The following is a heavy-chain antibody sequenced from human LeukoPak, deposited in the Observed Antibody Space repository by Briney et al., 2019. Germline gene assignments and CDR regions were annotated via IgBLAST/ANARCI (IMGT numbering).Heavy chain of an antibody. D-gene: IGHD1-26*01. CDR3: AKGTVGAYEIDY. CDR1: GFPFSSYG. CDR2: IRYDGNNK. J-gene: IGHJ4*02. V-gene: IGHV3-30*02. Sequence: PGGALSLSCAASGFPFSSYGLHWVRPAPGRGLEGVAFIRYDGNNKYYADSVKGRFTISRDNSKNTLYLQMNSLRTEDTAVYYCAKGTVGAYEIDYWGQGTLVTVSS.